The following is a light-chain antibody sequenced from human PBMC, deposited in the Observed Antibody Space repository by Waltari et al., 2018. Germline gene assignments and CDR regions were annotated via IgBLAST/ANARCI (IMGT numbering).Light chain of an antibody. CDR3: QQYGDWPMYT. CDR2: GGT. Sequence: ELVLTQFPATLSVSPGEGATLSCRASQRVSGSLAWYQQKPGQAPRLLIYGGTTRAPGVPARFSGRGFGTDFSLTINSLQSEDSAVYYCQQYGDWPMYTFGQGTKLEIK. V-gene: IGKV3-15*01. CDR1: QRVSGS. J-gene: IGKJ2*01.